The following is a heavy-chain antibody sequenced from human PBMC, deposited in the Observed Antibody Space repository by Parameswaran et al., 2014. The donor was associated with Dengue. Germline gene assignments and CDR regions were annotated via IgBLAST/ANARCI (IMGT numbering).Heavy chain of an antibody. CDR2: IRSKAYGGTT. J-gene: IGHJ4*02. CDR3: TREGEYSSSWYYFDY. V-gene: IGHV3-49*02. D-gene: IGHD6-13*01. Sequence: VRQMPGKGLEWVGFIRSKAYGGTTEYAASVKGRFTISRDDSKSIAYLQMNSLKTEDTAVYYCTREGEYSSSWYYFDYWGQGTLVTVSS.